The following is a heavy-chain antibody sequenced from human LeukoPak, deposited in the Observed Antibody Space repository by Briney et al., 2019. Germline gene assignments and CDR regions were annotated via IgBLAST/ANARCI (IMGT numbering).Heavy chain of an antibody. CDR3: ARTSGSYDEFDY. J-gene: IGHJ4*02. V-gene: IGHV3-11*01. D-gene: IGHD1-26*01. CDR1: GFTFDDYG. CDR2: ISSSGSTI. Sequence: GGSLRLSCAASGFTFDDYGMSWVRQAPGKGLEWVSYISSSGSTIYYADSVKGRFTISRDNAKNSLYLQMNSLRAEDTAVYYCARTSGSYDEFDYWGQGTLVTVSS.